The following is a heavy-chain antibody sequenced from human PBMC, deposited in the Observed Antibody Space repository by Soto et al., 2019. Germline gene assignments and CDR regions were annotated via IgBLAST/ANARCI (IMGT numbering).Heavy chain of an antibody. CDR2: INHSGST. J-gene: IGHJ5*02. CDR1: GGSFSGYY. D-gene: IGHD3-10*01. V-gene: IGHV4-34*01. CDR3: ARGRRLLLWFGESAYWFDP. Sequence: QVQLQQWGAGLLKPSETLSLTCAVYGGSFSGYYWSWIRQPPGKGLECIGEINHSGSTNYNPSLKSRVTISVETSKHQFSLKLSSVTAADTAVYYCARGRRLLLWFGESAYWFDPWGQGTLVTVSS.